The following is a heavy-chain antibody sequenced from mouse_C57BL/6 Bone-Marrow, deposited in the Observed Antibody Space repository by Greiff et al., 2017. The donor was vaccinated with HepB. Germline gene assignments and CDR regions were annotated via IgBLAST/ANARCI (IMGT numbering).Heavy chain of an antibody. J-gene: IGHJ1*03. CDR1: GYTFTDYY. CDR3: ARRKKIYYYGSRYFDV. CDR2: IGPGSGST. D-gene: IGHD1-1*01. V-gene: IGHV1-77*01. Sequence: QVQLQQSGAELVKPGASVKISCKASGYTFTDYYINWVKQRPGQGLEWIGKIGPGSGSTYYNEKFKGKATLTADKSSSTAYMQLSSLTSEDSAVYFCARRKKIYYYGSRYFDVWGTGTTVTVSS.